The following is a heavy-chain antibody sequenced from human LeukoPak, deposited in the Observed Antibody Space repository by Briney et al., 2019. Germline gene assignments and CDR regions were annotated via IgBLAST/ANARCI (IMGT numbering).Heavy chain of an antibody. V-gene: IGHV4-34*01. CDR1: GGSFSGYY. Sequence: ASETLSLTCAVYGGSFSGYYWSWIRQPPGKGLEWIGEINHSGSTNYNPSLKSRVTISVDTSKNQFSLKLSSVTAADTAVYYCARVPLVRGARDYYYYMDVWGKGTTVTVSS. D-gene: IGHD3-10*01. CDR3: ARVPLVRGARDYYYYMDV. CDR2: INHSGST. J-gene: IGHJ6*03.